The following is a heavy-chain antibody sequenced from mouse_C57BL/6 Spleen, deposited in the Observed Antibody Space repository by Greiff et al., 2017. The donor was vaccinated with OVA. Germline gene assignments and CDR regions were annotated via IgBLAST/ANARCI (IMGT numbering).Heavy chain of an antibody. CDR1: GYTFTSYW. D-gene: IGHD3-2*02. Sequence: VQLQQPGAELVKPGASVKLSCKASGYTFTSYWMHWVKQRPGQGLEWIGMIHPNSGSTNYNEKFKSKATLTVDKSSSTAYMQLSSLTSEDSAVYYCARRQLKAAQAWNYFDYWGQGTTLTVSS. CDR2: IHPNSGST. J-gene: IGHJ2*01. CDR3: ARRQLKAAQAWNYFDY. V-gene: IGHV1-64*01.